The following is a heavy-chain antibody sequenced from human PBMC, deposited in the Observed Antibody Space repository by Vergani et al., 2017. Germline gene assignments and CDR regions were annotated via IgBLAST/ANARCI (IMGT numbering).Heavy chain of an antibody. CDR1: GYTFTGYY. CDR2: INPNSGGT. J-gene: IGHJ2*01. Sequence: QVQLVQSGAEVKKPGASVKVSCKASGYTFTGYYMHWVRQAPGQGLEWMGWINPNSGGTNYAQKFQGRVTMTRDTSISTAYMELSRLRSDDTAVYYCATDASGGIRLRYFDLWGRGTLVTVSS. V-gene: IGHV1-2*02. CDR3: ATDASGGIRLRYFDL. D-gene: IGHD3-16*01.